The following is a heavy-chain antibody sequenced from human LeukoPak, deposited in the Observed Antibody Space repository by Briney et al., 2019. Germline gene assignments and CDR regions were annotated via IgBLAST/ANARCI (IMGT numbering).Heavy chain of an antibody. Sequence: ASVKVSCKASGYTFTSYYMHWVRQAPGQGLEWMGIINPSGGSTSYAQKFQGRVTMTRDTSTSTAYMELSSLRSEDTAVYYCARDRITMVRGVIIDVGNWFDPWGQGTLVTVSS. CDR3: ARDRITMVRGVIIDVGNWFDP. CDR2: INPSGGST. J-gene: IGHJ5*02. V-gene: IGHV1-46*01. D-gene: IGHD3-10*01. CDR1: GYTFTSYY.